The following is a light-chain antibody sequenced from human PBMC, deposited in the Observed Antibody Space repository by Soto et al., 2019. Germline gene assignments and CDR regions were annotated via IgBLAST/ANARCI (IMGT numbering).Light chain of an antibody. Sequence: DIQMTQSPSSLSASVGDRVTITCRASQSISSYLNWSQQKPGKAPKLLIYAASSLQSGVPSRFSGSGSGTDFPLTISSLQPEDFATYYCQQSYSTPRTFVQGTKVEIK. J-gene: IGKJ1*01. CDR2: AAS. CDR3: QQSYSTPRT. V-gene: IGKV1-39*01. CDR1: QSISSY.